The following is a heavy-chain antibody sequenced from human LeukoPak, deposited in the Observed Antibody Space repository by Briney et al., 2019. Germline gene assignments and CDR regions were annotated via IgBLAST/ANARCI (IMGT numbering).Heavy chain of an antibody. CDR3: AKGPHHDPLHYFDY. J-gene: IGHJ4*02. CDR1: GFTFSSYA. Sequence: GGSLRLSCAASGFTFSSYAMSWVRQAPGKGLEWVSAFSGGGDSTYHADSVKGRLTISRDYSKNTLYLQMSSLRPEDTAVYYCAKGPHHDPLHYFDYWGQGTLVTVSS. D-gene: IGHD5/OR15-5a*01. V-gene: IGHV3-23*01. CDR2: FSGGGDST.